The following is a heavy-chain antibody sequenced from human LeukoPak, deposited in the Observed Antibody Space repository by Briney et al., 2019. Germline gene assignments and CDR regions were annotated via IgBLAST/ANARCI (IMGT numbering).Heavy chain of an antibody. CDR2: TYSGGFT. D-gene: IGHD3-22*01. V-gene: IGHV3-53*01. CDR1: GFTVSSNY. J-gene: IGHJ4*02. CDR3: ARDLGSSGYYRHK. Sequence: GGSLRLSCAASGFTVSSNYMNWVRQTPDKGLEWVSLTYSGGFTYYANSVKGRFTVSRDNSENTLILQMNSLRVEDTAVYYCARDLGSSGYYRHKWGQGTLVTVSS.